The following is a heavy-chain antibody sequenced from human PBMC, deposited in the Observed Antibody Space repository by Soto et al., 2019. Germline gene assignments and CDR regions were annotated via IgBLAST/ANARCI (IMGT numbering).Heavy chain of an antibody. V-gene: IGHV5-51*01. D-gene: IGHD2-8*01. J-gene: IGHJ4*02. CDR3: AGSGQNRVRPLVF. CDR1: GYFFSSQW. CDR2: IHPGDSDT. Sequence: LGESLKISCKGSGYFFSSQWIAWVRLMPGKGLEWMGIIHPGDSDTRYSPSFQGQVTISVDGSINTAYLQSRRLEASDTAVYYCAGSGQNRVRPLVFWGQGASVAVSS.